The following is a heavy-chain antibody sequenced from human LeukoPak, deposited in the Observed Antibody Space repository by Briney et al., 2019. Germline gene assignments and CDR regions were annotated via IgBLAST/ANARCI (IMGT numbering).Heavy chain of an antibody. V-gene: IGHV4-39*01. CDR2: IYYSGST. Sequence: SETLSLTCTVSGGSISSSSYYWGWIRQPPGKGLEWIGSIYYSGSTYYNPFLKSRVTISVDTSKNQFSLKLSSVTAADTAVYYCARAKGYGNFDYWGQGTLVTVSS. D-gene: IGHD5-12*01. J-gene: IGHJ4*02. CDR3: ARAKGYGNFDY. CDR1: GGSISSSSYY.